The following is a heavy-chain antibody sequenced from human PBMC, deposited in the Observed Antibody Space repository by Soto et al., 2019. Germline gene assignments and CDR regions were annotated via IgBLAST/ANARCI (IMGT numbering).Heavy chain of an antibody. Sequence: PGGSLRLSCTASGFTFGDYAMSWVRQAPGKGLEWVGFIRSKAYGGTTEYAASVKGRFTISRDDSKSIAYLQMNSLKTEDTAVYYCTRVVTTIFGVASVIDFWGQGTSVTGSS. CDR3: TRVVTTIFGVASVIDF. J-gene: IGHJ6*02. CDR1: GFTFGDYA. V-gene: IGHV3-49*04. CDR2: IRSKAYGGTT. D-gene: IGHD3-3*01.